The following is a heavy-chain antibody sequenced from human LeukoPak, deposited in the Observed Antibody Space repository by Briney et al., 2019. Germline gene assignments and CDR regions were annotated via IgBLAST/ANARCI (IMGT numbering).Heavy chain of an antibody. Sequence: PSETLSLTCTVSGVSISSYYWSWIRQPPGKGLEWIGYIYDSGSTNYNPSLKSRVTISVDTSKNQFSLKLSSVTAADTAVYYCARPAYDSSGYFDAFDIWGQGAMVTVSS. D-gene: IGHD3-22*01. CDR1: GVSISSYY. CDR2: IYDSGST. CDR3: ARPAYDSSGYFDAFDI. J-gene: IGHJ3*02. V-gene: IGHV4-59*01.